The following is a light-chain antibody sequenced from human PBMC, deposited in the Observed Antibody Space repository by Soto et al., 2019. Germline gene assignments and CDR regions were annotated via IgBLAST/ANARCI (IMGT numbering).Light chain of an antibody. Sequence: DIQLTQSPSCVSASVGDRVTITCRASQGISSYLAWYQQKPGKAPKLLIHTASTLQSGVPSRFSGSGSGTEFTLTISSLQPEDVATYYCQHRHSYPITFGQGTRLEIK. V-gene: IGKV1-9*01. CDR3: QHRHSYPIT. CDR2: TAS. CDR1: QGISSY. J-gene: IGKJ5*01.